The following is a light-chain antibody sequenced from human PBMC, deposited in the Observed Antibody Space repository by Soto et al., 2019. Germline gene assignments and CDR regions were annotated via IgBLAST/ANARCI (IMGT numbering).Light chain of an antibody. Sequence: IQMTQSPSSLSASVGDRVTISCRSSQGMIRDLAWYQQKPGKVPKLLIYVASNLESGVPSRFSGSGFGTDFTLTISSLQPEDFATYYCLQDYNFPWAFGQGTPVEIK. CDR2: VAS. V-gene: IGKV1-6*01. CDR3: LQDYNFPWA. J-gene: IGKJ1*01. CDR1: QGMIRD.